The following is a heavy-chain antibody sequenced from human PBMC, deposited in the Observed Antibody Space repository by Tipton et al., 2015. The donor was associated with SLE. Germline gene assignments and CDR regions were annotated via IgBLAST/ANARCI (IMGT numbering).Heavy chain of an antibody. Sequence: TLSLTCAVYGGSFSGFYWSWIRQPPGKGLEWIGNIYYSGSTYYNPSLKSRVTISVDTSKNQFSLRLSSVTAADTAVYYCARHSSALVADSYWGQGTLVTVSS. CDR1: GGSFSGFY. CDR3: ARHSSALVADSY. V-gene: IGHV4-34*01. CDR2: IYYSGST. D-gene: IGHD5-12*01. J-gene: IGHJ4*02.